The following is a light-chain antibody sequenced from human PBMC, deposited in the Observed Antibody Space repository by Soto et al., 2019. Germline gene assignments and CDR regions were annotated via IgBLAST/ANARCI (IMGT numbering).Light chain of an antibody. J-gene: IGKJ5*01. CDR2: GAS. V-gene: IGKV3D-20*02. Sequence: EIVLTQSPGILSLSPGERATLSCRASQNIASNYLAWYQQKFGQAPRLLIYGASSRATGIPDRFSGSGSGTDFTLTISSLEPEDFAVYYCQQRSNWPITFGQGTRLEI. CDR1: QNIASNY. CDR3: QQRSNWPIT.